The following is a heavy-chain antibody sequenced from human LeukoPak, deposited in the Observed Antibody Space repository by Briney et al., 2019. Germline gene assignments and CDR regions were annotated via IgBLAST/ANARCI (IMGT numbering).Heavy chain of an antibody. J-gene: IGHJ6*02. Sequence: ETLSLTCTVSGGSISSYYWSWIRQPAGKGLEWIGRIYTSGSTNYNPSLKSRVTMSVDTSKNQFSLKLSSVTAADTAVYYCARGGSSSWPYYYGMDVWGQGTTVTVSS. CDR3: ARGGSSSWPYYYGMDV. D-gene: IGHD6-13*01. CDR1: GGSISSYY. V-gene: IGHV4-4*07. CDR2: IYTSGST.